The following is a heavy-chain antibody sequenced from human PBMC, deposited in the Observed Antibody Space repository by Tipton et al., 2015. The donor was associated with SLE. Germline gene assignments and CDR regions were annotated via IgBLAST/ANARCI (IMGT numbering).Heavy chain of an antibody. D-gene: IGHD1-26*01. V-gene: IGHV4-38-2*01. CDR1: GYSISSGYY. CDR3: ARDVSGSYGI. J-gene: IGHJ3*02. Sequence: TLSLTCAVSGYSISSGYYWGWIRQPPGKGLEWIGSIYHSGSTYYNPSLKSRVTISVDKSKNQFSLKLSSVTAADTAVYYCARDVSGSYGIWGQGTMVTVSS. CDR2: IYHSGST.